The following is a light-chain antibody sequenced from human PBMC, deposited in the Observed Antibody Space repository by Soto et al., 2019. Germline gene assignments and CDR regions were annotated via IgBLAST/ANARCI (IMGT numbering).Light chain of an antibody. V-gene: IGLV2-8*01. CDR3: TSYSGTNKLL. J-gene: IGLJ3*02. Sequence: QSALTQPPSASGSPGQSVTISYTGTSSDVGGYNYVSWYQQHPGKAPKLMIYEVSKRPSGVPDRFSGSKSGNTASLTVSGLQAEDEAHYYCTSYSGTNKLLFGGGTKVTVL. CDR2: EVS. CDR1: SSDVGGYNY.